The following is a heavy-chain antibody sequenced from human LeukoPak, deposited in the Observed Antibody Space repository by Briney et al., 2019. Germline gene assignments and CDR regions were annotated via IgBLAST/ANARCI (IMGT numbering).Heavy chain of an antibody. CDR1: GVPITSYY. Sequence: SETLSLTCTVSGVPITSYYWNWIRQPPGKGPEWNGDIYYSGSTNYNPSLKSRVTLSVDTSKNQFSLKLSSVTAADTAVYYCARLHYYDSSGPYYYYYYMDVWGKGTTVTVSS. D-gene: IGHD3-22*01. V-gene: IGHV4-59*01. CDR2: IYYSGST. J-gene: IGHJ6*03. CDR3: ARLHYYDSSGPYYYYYYMDV.